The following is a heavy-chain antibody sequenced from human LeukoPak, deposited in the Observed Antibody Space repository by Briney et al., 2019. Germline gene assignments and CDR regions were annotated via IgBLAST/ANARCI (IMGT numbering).Heavy chain of an antibody. CDR3: GRALNWGFGFDY. CDR2: INPNSGGT. D-gene: IGHD7-27*01. J-gene: IGHJ4*02. V-gene: IGHV1-2*02. CDR1: GYTFTGYY. Sequence: ASVKVSCKASGYTFTGYYMYWVRQAPGQGLEWMGWINPNSGGTKYAQKFQGRVTMTRDTSISTAYMELSSLRSEDTAVYYCGRALNWGFGFDYWGQGPLITVSS.